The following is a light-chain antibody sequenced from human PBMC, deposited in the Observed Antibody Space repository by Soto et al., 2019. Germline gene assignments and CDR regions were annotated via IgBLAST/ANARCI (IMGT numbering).Light chain of an antibody. J-gene: IGLJ1*01. CDR3: CSYASSSSYV. CDR2: EGT. Sequence: LAQPASVSGSPGQSITISCSGTTSDVGGYNLVSWYQQHTAKAPKLLIYEGTQRPSGVSSRFSGSKSGNTASLTISGLQAEDEADYYCCSYASSSSYVFGTGTKAPS. CDR1: TSDVGGYNL. V-gene: IGLV2-23*01.